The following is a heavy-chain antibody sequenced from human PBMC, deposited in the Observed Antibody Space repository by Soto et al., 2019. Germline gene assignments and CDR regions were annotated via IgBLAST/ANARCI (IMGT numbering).Heavy chain of an antibody. V-gene: IGHV4-59*01. D-gene: IGHD3-16*01. CDR2: INFSGDT. CDR3: ARKRLGSSY. J-gene: IGHJ4*02. Sequence: QVQLQESGPGLVKPSETLSLTCTISGGSISTYYRSWIRQPPGKGLEWIGSINFSGDTNYNPSLKSRVTMSVDTSKNHFSLNLSSVTAADTAVYYCARKRLGSSYGGQGTLVTVSS. CDR1: GGSISTYY.